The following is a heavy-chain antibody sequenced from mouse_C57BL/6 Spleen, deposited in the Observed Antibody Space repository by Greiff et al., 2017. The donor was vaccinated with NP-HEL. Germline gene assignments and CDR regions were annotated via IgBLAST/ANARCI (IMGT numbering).Heavy chain of an antibody. CDR3: ARNDYVYFFAY. J-gene: IGHJ3*01. D-gene: IGHD2-4*01. V-gene: IGHV1-9*01. Sequence: QVQLQQSGAELMKPGSSFNLSFNATGYTFTGYWIEWVKQRPGHGLEWIGEILPGSGSTNHNEKFKGKATFTADTSSNTAYIQLSSLTTEDSAIYYCARNDYVYFFAYWGQGTLVTVSA. CDR1: GYTFTGYW. CDR2: ILPGSGST.